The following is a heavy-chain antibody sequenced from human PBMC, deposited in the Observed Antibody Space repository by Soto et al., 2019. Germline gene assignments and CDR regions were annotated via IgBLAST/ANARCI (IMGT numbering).Heavy chain of an antibody. Sequence: PGGSLRLSCAASGFTFSSYAMSWVRQAPWKGLEWVSAISGSGGSTYYADSVKGRFTISRDNSKNTLYLQMNSLRAEDTAVYYCAKMSGVRSAMVLKSFDYWGQGTLVTVSS. CDR2: ISGSGGST. D-gene: IGHD5-18*01. J-gene: IGHJ4*02. CDR3: AKMSGVRSAMVLKSFDY. CDR1: GFTFSSYA. V-gene: IGHV3-23*01.